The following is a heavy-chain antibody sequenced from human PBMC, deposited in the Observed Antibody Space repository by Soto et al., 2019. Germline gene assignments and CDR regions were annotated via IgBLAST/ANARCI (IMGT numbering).Heavy chain of an antibody. J-gene: IGHJ4*02. V-gene: IGHV3-33*01. Sequence: GGSLRLSCAASGFTFSSYGMHWVRQAPGKGLEWVAVIWYDGSNKYYADSVKGRFTISRDNSKNTLYLQMNSLRAEDTAVYYCAREPPSDIAAAGALDYWGQGTLVTVSS. CDR1: GFTFSSYG. D-gene: IGHD6-13*01. CDR2: IWYDGSNK. CDR3: AREPPSDIAAAGALDY.